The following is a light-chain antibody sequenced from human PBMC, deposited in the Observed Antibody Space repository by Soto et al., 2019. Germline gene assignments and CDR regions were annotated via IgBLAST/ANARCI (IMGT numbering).Light chain of an antibody. Sequence: QSVLTQPPSASGTPGQRVTISCSGSRSNIGKNNVYWYQQLPGTAPKLLIYRNNQRPSGVPDRFSGSKSGTSASLAISGLRSDDETDYYCAAWDDSLSGPVFGGGTKVTVL. J-gene: IGLJ2*01. CDR3: AAWDDSLSGPV. CDR1: RSNIGKNN. V-gene: IGLV1-47*01. CDR2: RNN.